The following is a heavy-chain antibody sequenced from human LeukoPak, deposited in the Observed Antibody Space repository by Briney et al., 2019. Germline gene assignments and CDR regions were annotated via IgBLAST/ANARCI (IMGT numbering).Heavy chain of an antibody. Sequence: ASVKVSCKASGYTFSGNYMHWVRQAPGQGLEWMGWINPNSGGTNYAQKFQGRVTMTRDTSISTAYMELSRLRSDDTAVYYCARAELRFLEWLLYYWGQGTLVTVSS. V-gene: IGHV1-2*02. CDR3: ARAELRFLEWLLYY. CDR1: GYTFSGNY. CDR2: INPNSGGT. D-gene: IGHD3-3*01. J-gene: IGHJ4*02.